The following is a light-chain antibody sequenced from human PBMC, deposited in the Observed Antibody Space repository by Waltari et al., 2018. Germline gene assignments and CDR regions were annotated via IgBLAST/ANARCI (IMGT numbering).Light chain of an antibody. Sequence: EIVLTQSPGTLSLSPGERATLSCRTSQIVSRTLAWYQQKPGQAPKLLIYGASIRATGIPDRFTGSGSGTDFTLTISSLEPEDFAVYYCQQYERLPATFGQGTKVEIK. J-gene: IGKJ1*01. V-gene: IGKV3-20*01. CDR2: GAS. CDR1: QIVSRT. CDR3: QQYERLPAT.